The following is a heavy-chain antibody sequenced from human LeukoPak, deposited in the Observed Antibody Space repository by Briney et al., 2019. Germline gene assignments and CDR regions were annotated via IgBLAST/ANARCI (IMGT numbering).Heavy chain of an antibody. D-gene: IGHD3-10*01. Sequence: GGSLRLSCAASGFTFSDYYMSWIRQAPGKGLEWVSYISSSGSTIYYADSVKGRFTISRDNAKNSLYLQMNSLRAEDTAVYYCARDRIRGQYYFDYWGQGTLVTVSS. V-gene: IGHV3-11*04. J-gene: IGHJ4*02. CDR1: GFTFSDYY. CDR2: ISSSGSTI. CDR3: ARDRIRGQYYFDY.